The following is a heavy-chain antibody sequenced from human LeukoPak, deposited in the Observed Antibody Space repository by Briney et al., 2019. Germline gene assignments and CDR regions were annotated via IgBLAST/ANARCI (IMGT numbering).Heavy chain of an antibody. CDR1: GITVSTNY. D-gene: IGHD3-9*01. J-gene: IGHJ4*02. V-gene: IGHV3-66*04. CDR2: IYSGGGT. CDR3: ARLHYDVLTGPFDY. Sequence: GGSLRLSCAASGITVSTNYMSWVRQAPGKGLEWVSIIYSGGGTYYADSVKGRFTISRENSKNTLWLQMNSLRAEDTAVYYCARLHYDVLTGPFDYWGQGTLVTVSS.